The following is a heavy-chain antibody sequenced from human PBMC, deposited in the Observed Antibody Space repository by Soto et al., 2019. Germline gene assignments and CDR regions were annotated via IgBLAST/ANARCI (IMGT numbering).Heavy chain of an antibody. D-gene: IGHD3-10*01. CDR1: GGSISSYY. V-gene: IGHV4-59*01. Sequence: SETLSLTCTVSGGSISSYYWSWIRQPPGKGLEWIGYIYYSGSTNYNPSLKSRVTISVDTSKNQFSLKLSSVTAADTAMYYYARAPRGNYGYPSYFDYWGQGTLVTVSS. CDR3: ARAPRGNYGYPSYFDY. CDR2: IYYSGST. J-gene: IGHJ4*02.